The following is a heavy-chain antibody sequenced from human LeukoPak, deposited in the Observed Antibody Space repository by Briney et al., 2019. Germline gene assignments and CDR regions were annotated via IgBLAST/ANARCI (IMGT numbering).Heavy chain of an antibody. CDR2: IYYSGST. J-gene: IGHJ6*02. V-gene: IGHV4-39*01. Sequence: SETLSLTCTVSGGSISSSSYYWGWIRQPPGKGLEWIGSIYYSGSTYYNPSLKSRVTISVDTSKNQFSLRLSSVTAADTAVYYCARHFDGSGSQSMDVWGQGTTVTVSS. CDR3: ARHFDGSGSQSMDV. D-gene: IGHD3-10*01. CDR1: GGSISSSSYY.